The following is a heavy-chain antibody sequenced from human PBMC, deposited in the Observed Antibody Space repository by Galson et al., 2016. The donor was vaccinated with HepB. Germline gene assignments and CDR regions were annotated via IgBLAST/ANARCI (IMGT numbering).Heavy chain of an antibody. J-gene: IGHJ4*02. Sequence: SLRLSCAGSGFLFRSYGMHWVRQAPGKGLEWVAADSMDGRRKFYSDSVKGRFTISRDNSNHMLFLQMDSLRPDDTAVYYCAKRHEYCPPVGCSVDYWGQGTLVSVSS. V-gene: IGHV3-30*18. CDR3: AKRHEYCPPVGCSVDY. CDR2: DSMDGRRK. D-gene: IGHD2/OR15-2a*01. CDR1: GFLFRSYG.